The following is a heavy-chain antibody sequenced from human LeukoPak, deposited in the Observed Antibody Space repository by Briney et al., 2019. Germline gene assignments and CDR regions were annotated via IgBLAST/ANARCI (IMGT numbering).Heavy chain of an antibody. D-gene: IGHD1-26*01. Sequence: GGSLRLSCAASGFTFSSYAMHWVRQAPGKGLEWVGFIRSKAYGGTTEYAASVKGRFTISRDDSKSIAYLQMNSLKTEDTAVYYCTRDGRGADYWGQGTLVTVSS. J-gene: IGHJ4*02. CDR2: IRSKAYGGTT. V-gene: IGHV3-49*04. CDR3: TRDGRGADY. CDR1: GFTFSSYA.